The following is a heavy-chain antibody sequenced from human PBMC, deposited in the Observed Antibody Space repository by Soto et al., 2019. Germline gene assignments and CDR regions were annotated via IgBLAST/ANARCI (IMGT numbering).Heavy chain of an antibody. CDR1: GFSLTNGRMG. V-gene: IGHV2-26*01. J-gene: IGHJ6*02. CDR3: ARMDGDYNYYGLDV. CDR2: FFSDAER. D-gene: IGHD4-17*01. Sequence: SGPTLVNPTETLTLTCSVSGFSLTNGRMGVSWIRQPPGKALEWLAHFFSDAERSYSTSMQSRLNMYKDSSGSQVVLTMTNMAPADTATYYCARMDGDYNYYGLDVWGHGIAVIVSS.